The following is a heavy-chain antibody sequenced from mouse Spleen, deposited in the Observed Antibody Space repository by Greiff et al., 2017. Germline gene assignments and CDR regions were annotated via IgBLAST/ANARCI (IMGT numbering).Heavy chain of an antibody. CDR1: GFTFSSYA. D-gene: IGHD1-2*01. Sequence: EVKLVESGGGLVKLGGSLKLSCAASGFTFSSYAMSWVRQTPEKRLEWVATISSGGGNTYYPDSVKGRFTISRDNAKNTLYLQMSSLKSEDTAMYYCARDYGYNYFDYWGQGTTLTVSS. J-gene: IGHJ2*01. CDR3: ARDYGYNYFDY. CDR2: ISSGGGNT. V-gene: IGHV5-9*04.